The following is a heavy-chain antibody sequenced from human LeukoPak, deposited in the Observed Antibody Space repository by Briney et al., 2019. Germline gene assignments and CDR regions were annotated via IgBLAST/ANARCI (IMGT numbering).Heavy chain of an antibody. D-gene: IGHD3-16*01. Sequence: GGSLRLFCAASRFTFNEYSMNWVRQAPGKGLQWVASISSGSVYIYYADSMKGRFTISRDNAKHSMYLQTYSLRAEDTAVYYCARCSTVRDTYALYYFDYWGQRTLVTVSS. CDR2: ISSGSVYI. V-gene: IGHV3-21*01. CDR1: RFTFNEYS. CDR3: ARCSTVRDTYALYYFDY. J-gene: IGHJ4*02.